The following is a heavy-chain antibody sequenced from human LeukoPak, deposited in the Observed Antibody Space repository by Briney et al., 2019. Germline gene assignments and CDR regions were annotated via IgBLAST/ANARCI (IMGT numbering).Heavy chain of an antibody. V-gene: IGHV4-34*01. J-gene: IGHJ3*02. Sequence: SETLSLTCAVYGGSFSGYYWSWIRQPPGKGLEWIGEIKHSGSTNYNPSLKSRVTISVDTSKNQFSLKLSSVTAADTAVYYCASIMVRLGGVIAASDAFDIWGQGTMVTVSS. CDR3: ASIMVRLGGVIAASDAFDI. D-gene: IGHD3-16*02. CDR1: GGSFSGYY. CDR2: IKHSGST.